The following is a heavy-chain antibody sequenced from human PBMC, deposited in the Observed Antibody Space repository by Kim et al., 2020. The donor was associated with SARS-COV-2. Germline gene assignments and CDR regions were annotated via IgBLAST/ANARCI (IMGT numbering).Heavy chain of an antibody. D-gene: IGHD3-10*01. Sequence: SETLSLTCAVYGGSFSGYYWSWIRQPPGKGLEWIGEIKHSGSTNYNPSLKSRVTISVDTSKNQFSLKLSSVTAADTAVYYCARGGIYYYGSGRHDYWGQGTLVTVSS. CDR3: ARGGIYYYGSGRHDY. V-gene: IGHV4-34*01. CDR1: GGSFSGYY. CDR2: IKHSGST. J-gene: IGHJ4*02.